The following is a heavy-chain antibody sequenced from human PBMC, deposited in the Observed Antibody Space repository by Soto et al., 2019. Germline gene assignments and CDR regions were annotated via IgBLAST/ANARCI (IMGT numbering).Heavy chain of an antibody. CDR2: INAGNGNT. CDR3: AREFGLQNWFDP. J-gene: IGHJ5*02. V-gene: IGHV1-3*01. Sequence: AKVSCKAPRVSYTSYSLCWVRHAPGKRLEWMGGINAGNGNTNYSQKFQGRVTITRDTSASTAYMELSSLRSEDTAVYYCAREFGLQNWFDPWGQGTLVTVSS. CDR1: RVSYTSYS. D-gene: IGHD4-4*01.